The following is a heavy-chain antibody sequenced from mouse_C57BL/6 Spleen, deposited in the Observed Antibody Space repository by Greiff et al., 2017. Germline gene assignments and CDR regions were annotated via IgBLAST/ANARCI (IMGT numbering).Heavy chain of an antibody. Sequence: QVQLQQPGAELVRPGSSVKLSCKASGYTFTSYWMHWVKQRPIQGLEWIGNIDPSDSETHYNQKFKDKATLTVDKSSSTAYMQLSSLTSENSAVDYCARSHYTTSYYAMDYWGQGTSVTVSS. CDR2: IDPSDSET. D-gene: IGHD5-5*01. V-gene: IGHV1-52*01. CDR1: GYTFTSYW. J-gene: IGHJ4*01. CDR3: ARSHYTTSYYAMDY.